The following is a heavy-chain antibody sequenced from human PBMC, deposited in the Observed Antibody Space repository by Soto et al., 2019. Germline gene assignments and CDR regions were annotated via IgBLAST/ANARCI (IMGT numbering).Heavy chain of an antibody. V-gene: IGHV3-23*01. CDR1: GFNFINYD. J-gene: IGHJ4*02. CDR3: AKDRRAGGNSAFYFDF. D-gene: IGHD3-16*01. CDR2: ISATGGGT. Sequence: XGSRKLSCAASGFNFINYDMSWVRQAPGRGLEWVSLISATGGGTYYADSVKGRFTISRDNSHNTLYLQVHSLTAEDTAVYYCAKDRRAGGNSAFYFDFWGREPRSPSPQ.